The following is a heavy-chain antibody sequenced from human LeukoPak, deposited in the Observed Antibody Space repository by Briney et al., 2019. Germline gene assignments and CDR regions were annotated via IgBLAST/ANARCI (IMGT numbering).Heavy chain of an antibody. CDR3: AKDLTPRGRPYYFDY. CDR1: GFTFSSYA. Sequence: GGPLRLSCAPSGFTFSSYAMSGSPQAPGKGLKGFSAISGSGGSTYYADSVKGRFTISRDNSKNTLYLQMNSLRAEDTAVYYCAKDLTPRGRPYYFDYWGQGTLVTVSS. D-gene: IGHD3-10*01. J-gene: IGHJ4*02. V-gene: IGHV3-23*01. CDR2: ISGSGGST.